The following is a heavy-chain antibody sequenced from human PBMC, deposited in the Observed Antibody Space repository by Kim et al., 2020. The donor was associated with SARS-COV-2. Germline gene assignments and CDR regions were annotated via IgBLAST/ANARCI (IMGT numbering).Heavy chain of an antibody. J-gene: IGHJ6*02. Sequence: GGSLRLSCAASGFTFSSYSMNWVRQAPGKGLEWVSSISSDSTYIYYADSVKGRFTISRDNAKNSLSLQMNSLRAEDTAVYYCAKQGHYDFRRGYDTSGYYHMDVWGQGTTVTVSS. CDR1: GFTFSSYS. D-gene: IGHD3-3*01. CDR2: ISSDSTYI. CDR3: AKQGHYDFRRGYDTSGYYHMDV. V-gene: IGHV3-21*01.